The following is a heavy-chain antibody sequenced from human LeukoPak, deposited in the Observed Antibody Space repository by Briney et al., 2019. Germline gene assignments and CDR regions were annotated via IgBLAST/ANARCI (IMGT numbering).Heavy chain of an antibody. D-gene: IGHD6-13*01. Sequence: SVKVSCKASGGTFSSYAISWVRQAPGQGLEWMGGIIPIFGTANYAQKFQGRVTMTTDTSTSTAYMELRSLRSDDTAVYYCAREDTSSWYYYYGMDVWGQGTTVTVSS. J-gene: IGHJ6*02. CDR2: IIPIFGTA. CDR3: AREDTSSWYYYYGMDV. V-gene: IGHV1-69*05. CDR1: GGTFSSYA.